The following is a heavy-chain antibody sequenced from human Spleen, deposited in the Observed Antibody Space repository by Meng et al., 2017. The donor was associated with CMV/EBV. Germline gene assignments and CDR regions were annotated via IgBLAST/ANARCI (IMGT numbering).Heavy chain of an antibody. Sequence: GGSLRLSCAASRFTFSTFEMNWVRQAPGKGLEWVSYITGSGNTIYYADSVKGRFTISRDNSKNTLYLQMNSLRAEDTAVYYCARGDSFVVPGGYYGMDVWGQGTTVTVSS. CDR2: ITGSGNTI. D-gene: IGHD2-2*01. CDR1: RFTFSTFE. V-gene: IGHV3-48*03. CDR3: ARGDSFVVPGGYYGMDV. J-gene: IGHJ6*02.